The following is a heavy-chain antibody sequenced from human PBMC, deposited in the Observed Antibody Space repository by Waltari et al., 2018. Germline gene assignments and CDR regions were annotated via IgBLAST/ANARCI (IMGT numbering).Heavy chain of an antibody. D-gene: IGHD3-3*01. CDR1: GFTLSAYR. CDR3: AIQISGVVF. CDR2: INADGRAT. Sequence: EVQLVESGGGLVQPGGSLGLSCAASGFTLSAYRMHWFRQAPGKVLVWVSLINADGRATLYADSVKGRFTMSRDNAKDTLYLQMNSLRGEDTAVYYCAIQISGVVFWGQGTLVTVSS. V-gene: IGHV3-74*01. J-gene: IGHJ4*02.